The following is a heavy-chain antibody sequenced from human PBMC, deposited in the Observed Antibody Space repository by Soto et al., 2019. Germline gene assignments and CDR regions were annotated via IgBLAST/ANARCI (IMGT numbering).Heavy chain of an antibody. J-gene: IGHJ5*02. V-gene: IGHV3-64*01. CDR2: ISSNGGST. Sequence: PGGSLRLSCAASGFTFSSYAMHWVRQAPGKGLEYVSAISSNGGSTYYANSVKGRFTISRDNSKNTLYLQMGSLRAEDMAVYYCARKKFDCSGGSCYSWIWFDPWGQGTLVTVSS. D-gene: IGHD2-15*01. CDR1: GFTFSSYA. CDR3: ARKKFDCSGGSCYSWIWFDP.